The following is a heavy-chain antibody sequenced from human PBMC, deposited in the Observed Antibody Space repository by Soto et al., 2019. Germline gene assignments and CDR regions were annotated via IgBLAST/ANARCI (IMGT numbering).Heavy chain of an antibody. V-gene: IGHV1-8*01. D-gene: IGHD3-22*01. CDR3: ARKGGWLYSMDV. Sequence: GASVKVSFKASGYTFTSYDINWVRQATGQGLEWMGWMNPNSGNTGYAQKFQGRVTMTRNTSISTAYMELSSLRSEDTAVYYCARKGGWLYSMDVWGQGTTVTVSS. J-gene: IGHJ6*02. CDR2: MNPNSGNT. CDR1: GYTFTSYD.